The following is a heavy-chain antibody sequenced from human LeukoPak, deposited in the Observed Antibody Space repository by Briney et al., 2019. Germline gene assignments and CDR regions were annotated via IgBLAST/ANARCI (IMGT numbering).Heavy chain of an antibody. Sequence: SETLSLTCAVYGGSFSGYYWTWVRQPPGKGLEWIGEISDRGSTTYNPSLKSRVTISVDTSKNQFSLRLSSVTAADTAVYYCARRPGISRYYYYYIDVWGKGTTVTVSS. CDR2: ISDRGST. J-gene: IGHJ6*03. V-gene: IGHV4-34*01. CDR3: ARRPGISRYYYYYIDV. CDR1: GGSFSGYY.